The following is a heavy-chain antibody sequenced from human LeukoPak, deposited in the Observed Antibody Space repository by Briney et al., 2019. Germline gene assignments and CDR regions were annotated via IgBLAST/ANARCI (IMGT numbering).Heavy chain of an antibody. J-gene: IGHJ4*02. D-gene: IGHD3-10*01. CDR1: GFTFSSYE. V-gene: IGHV3-48*03. Sequence: AGGSLRLSCAASGFTFSSYEMNWVRQAPGKGLEWVSYISSSGSTIYYAASVKGRFTISRDNAKNSLYLQMNSLRAEDTAVYYCARDGKGRNRIGYYFDDWGQGTLVTVSS. CDR2: ISSSGSTI. CDR3: ARDGKGRNRIGYYFDD.